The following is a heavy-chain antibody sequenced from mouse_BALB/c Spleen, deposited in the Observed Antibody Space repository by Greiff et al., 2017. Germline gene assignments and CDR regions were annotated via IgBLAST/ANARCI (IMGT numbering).Heavy chain of an antibody. Sequence: EVQLVESGGGLVQPGGSLKLSCAASGFTFSSYGMSWVRQTPDKRLELVATINSNGGSTYYPDSVKGRFTISRDNAKNTLYLQMSSLKSEDTAMYYCARRYDGAMDYWGQGTSVTVSS. V-gene: IGHV5-6-3*01. D-gene: IGHD2-14*01. CDR3: ARRYDGAMDY. J-gene: IGHJ4*01. CDR2: INSNGGST. CDR1: GFTFSSYG.